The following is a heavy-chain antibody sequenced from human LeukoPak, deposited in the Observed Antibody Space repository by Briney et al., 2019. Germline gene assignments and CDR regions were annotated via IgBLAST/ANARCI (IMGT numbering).Heavy chain of an antibody. Sequence: PGGSLTLSCAASGFTFSSYAMHWVRQAPGKGLEWVAVISYDGSNKYYADSVKGRFTISRDNSKNTLYLQMNSLRAEDTAVYYCARARGYSSTLGYWGQGTLVTVSS. CDR2: ISYDGSNK. D-gene: IGHD6-13*01. CDR1: GFTFSSYA. CDR3: ARARGYSSTLGY. J-gene: IGHJ4*02. V-gene: IGHV3-30*04.